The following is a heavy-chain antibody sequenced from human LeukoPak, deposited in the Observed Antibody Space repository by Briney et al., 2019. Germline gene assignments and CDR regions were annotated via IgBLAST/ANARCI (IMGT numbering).Heavy chain of an antibody. CDR3: ARDLNYVNLGYDILTDVGYYFDY. J-gene: IGHJ4*02. CDR1: GSTFTMYG. Sequence: GASVKVSCKASGSTFTMYGISWVRQAPGQGLQWLGWISPHNGNTNYAQDLQGRVTMTTDASTSTAYLELRSLRSDDTATYYCARDLNYVNLGYDILTDVGYYFDYWGQASLVTVSP. V-gene: IGHV1-18*01. D-gene: IGHD3-9*01. CDR2: ISPHNGNT.